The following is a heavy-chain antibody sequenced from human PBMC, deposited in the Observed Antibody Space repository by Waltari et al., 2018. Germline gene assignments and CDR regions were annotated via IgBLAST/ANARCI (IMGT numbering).Heavy chain of an antibody. V-gene: IGHV3-7*01. D-gene: IGHD6-19*01. CDR2: IKQDGSEK. Sequence: EVQLVESGGGLVQPGGSLRLSCAASGFTLSSYWMSWVRQATGKGREWVSNIKQDGSEKYYVDSVKGRFTVSRDNAQNSLYLQMNSLSAEDTAVYYCARPVPQWLYDAFDIWGQGTMVTVSS. CDR1: GFTLSSYW. CDR3: ARPVPQWLYDAFDI. J-gene: IGHJ3*02.